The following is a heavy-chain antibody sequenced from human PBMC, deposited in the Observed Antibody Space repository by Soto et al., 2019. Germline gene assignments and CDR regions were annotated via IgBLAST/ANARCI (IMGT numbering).Heavy chain of an antibody. CDR3: ARAARGSPYYYYYYGMDV. CDR1: GFTFSSYG. Sequence: LRLSCAASGFTFSSYGMHWVRQAPGKGLEWVAVIWYDGSNKYYADSVKGRFTISRDNSKNTLYLQMNSLRAEDTAVYYCARAARGSPYYYYYYGMDVWGQGTTVTVSS. CDR2: IWYDGSNK. V-gene: IGHV3-33*01. J-gene: IGHJ6*02. D-gene: IGHD5-12*01.